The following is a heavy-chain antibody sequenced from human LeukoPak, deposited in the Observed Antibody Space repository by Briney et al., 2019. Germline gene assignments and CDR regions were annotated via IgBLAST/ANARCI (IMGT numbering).Heavy chain of an antibody. V-gene: IGHV1-18*01. Sequence: GASVKVSCKASGYRFTSYGITWVRQARGQGLEWMGWISAYNGNTNYAQKLQGRVTLTTDTSTSTAYMELRSLRSDDTAVYYCAREGYCSGGTCYSTMNWFDPWGQGTLVTVSS. CDR3: AREGYCSGGTCYSTMNWFDP. J-gene: IGHJ5*02. D-gene: IGHD2-15*01. CDR1: GYRFTSYG. CDR2: ISAYNGNT.